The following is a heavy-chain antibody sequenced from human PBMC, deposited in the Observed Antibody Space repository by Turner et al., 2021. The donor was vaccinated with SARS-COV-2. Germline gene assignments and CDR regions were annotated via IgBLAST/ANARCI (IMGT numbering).Heavy chain of an antibody. CDR3: ARWGPYYYDSSGYYPDAFDI. V-gene: IGHV3-21*01. CDR1: GCTFSSYS. J-gene: IGHJ3*02. CDR2: ISISSSYI. D-gene: IGHD3-22*01. Sequence: EVQLVESGGGLVKPGGSLRLSCAASGCTFSSYSMNWVRQAPGKGLEWGSSISISSSYIYYEDSVKGRFTISRDNAKNSLYLQMNSLRAEDTAVYYCARWGPYYYDSSGYYPDAFDIWGQGTMVTVSS.